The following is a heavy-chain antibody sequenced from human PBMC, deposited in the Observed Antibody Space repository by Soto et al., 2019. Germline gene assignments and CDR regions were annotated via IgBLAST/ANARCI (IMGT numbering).Heavy chain of an antibody. CDR2: IIPIFGTA. CDR3: ARTSSSGWYRDWFDP. D-gene: IGHD6-19*01. Sequence: SVKVSCKASGGTFSSYAISCVRQAPGQGLEWMGGIIPIFGTANYAQKFQGRVTITADESTSTAYMELSSLRSEDTAVYYCARTSSSGWYRDWFDPWGQGTLVTVSS. V-gene: IGHV1-69*13. J-gene: IGHJ5*02. CDR1: GGTFSSYA.